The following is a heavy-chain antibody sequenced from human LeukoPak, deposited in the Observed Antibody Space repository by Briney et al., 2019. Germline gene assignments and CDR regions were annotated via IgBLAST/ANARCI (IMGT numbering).Heavy chain of an antibody. V-gene: IGHV7-4-1*02. CDR2: INTNTGNP. J-gene: IGHJ6*03. Sequence: ASVKVSCKASGYTFTSYAMNWVRKAPGQGLELMGWINTNTGNPTYAQGFTGRFVFSLDTSVSTAYLQISSLKAEDTAVYYCAREAYASGSFRTDYYYMDVWGKGTTVTISS. CDR3: AREAYASGSFRTDYYYMDV. D-gene: IGHD3-10*01. CDR1: GYTFTSYA.